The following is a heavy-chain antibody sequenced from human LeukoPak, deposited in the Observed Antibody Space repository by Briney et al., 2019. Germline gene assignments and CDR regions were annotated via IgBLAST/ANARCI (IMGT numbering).Heavy chain of an antibody. CDR3: ARDGYNPIDY. CDR1: GGSISSSSYY. V-gene: IGHV4-39*02. D-gene: IGHD5-24*01. J-gene: IGHJ4*02. CDR2: IYHSRST. Sequence: PSETLSLTCTVSGGSISSSSYYWGWLRQPPGTGLEWIGTIYHSRSTYYNPSLKSRVTISVDTSKNQFSLKLSSVTAADTTVYYCARDGYNPIDYWGQGTLVTVSS.